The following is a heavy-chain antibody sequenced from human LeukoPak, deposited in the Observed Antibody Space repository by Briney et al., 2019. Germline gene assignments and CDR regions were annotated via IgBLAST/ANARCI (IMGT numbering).Heavy chain of an antibody. D-gene: IGHD3-22*01. CDR3: AREWYYYDSSGYYSGY. CDR1: GFTFSSYE. CDR2: ISSSGSTI. Sequence: PGGSLRLFCAASGFTFSSYEMNWVRQAPGKGLEWVSYISSSGSTIYYADSVKGRFTISRDNAKNSLYLQMNSLRAEDTAVYYCAREWYYYDSSGYYSGYWGQGTLVTVSS. J-gene: IGHJ4*02. V-gene: IGHV3-48*03.